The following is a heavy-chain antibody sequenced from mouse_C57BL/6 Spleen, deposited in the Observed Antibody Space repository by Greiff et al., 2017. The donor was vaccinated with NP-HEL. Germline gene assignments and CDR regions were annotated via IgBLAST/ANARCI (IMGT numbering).Heavy chain of an antibody. D-gene: IGHD1-1*01. Sequence: VQLQQSGPELVKPGASVKLSCKASGYTFTSYDINWVKQRPGQGLEWIGWIYPRDGSTKYNEKFKGKATLTVDTSSSTAYMELNSLTSEDVAVYLCARPSYYCSSAGAWFAYWGQGTLVTVSA. CDR1: GYTFTSYD. CDR3: ARPSYYCSSAGAWFAY. J-gene: IGHJ3*01. CDR2: IYPRDGST. V-gene: IGHV1-85*01.